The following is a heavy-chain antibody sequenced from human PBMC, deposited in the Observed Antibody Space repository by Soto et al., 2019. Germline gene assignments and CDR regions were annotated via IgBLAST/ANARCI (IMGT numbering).Heavy chain of an antibody. CDR3: ARGSTPDYYGSPYYFDY. CDR2: MNPNSGNT. CDR1: GYIFVNYG. V-gene: IGHV1-8*02. J-gene: IGHJ4*02. D-gene: IGHD1-26*01. Sequence: ASVKVSCKASGYIFVNYGIAWVRQATGQGLEWMGWMNPNSGNTGYAQKFQGRVTMTRNTSISTAYMELSSLRSEDTAVYYCARGSTPDYYGSPYYFDYWGQGTLVTVSS.